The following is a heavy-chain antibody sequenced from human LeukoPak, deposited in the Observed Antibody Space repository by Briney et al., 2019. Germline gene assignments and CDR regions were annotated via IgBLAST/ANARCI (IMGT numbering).Heavy chain of an antibody. CDR3: AKDPLIVVVPAVSWFDP. J-gene: IGHJ5*02. CDR2: ISGSGGST. CDR1: GFTFSSNA. V-gene: IGHV3-23*01. D-gene: IGHD2-2*01. Sequence: GGSLRLSCAASGFTFSSNAMSWVRRAPGKGLEWVSAISGSGGSTYYADSVKGRFTISRDNSKNTLYLQMNSLRAEDTAVYYCAKDPLIVVVPAVSWFDPWGQGTLATVSS.